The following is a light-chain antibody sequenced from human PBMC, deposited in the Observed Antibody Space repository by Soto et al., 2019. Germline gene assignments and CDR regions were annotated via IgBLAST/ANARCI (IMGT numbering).Light chain of an antibody. CDR2: CAS. J-gene: IGKJ5*01. V-gene: IGKV3-15*01. Sequence: EIVMAHSLATLSVPPCERATLSFSASQSVSSNFAWYQQRPGQAPRLLFYCASIRATAGPARFTASGSWTEFTLTISSLQSEDFAVYYCQQFKNWPLTFGQGTRLEIK. CDR1: QSVSSN. CDR3: QQFKNWPLT.